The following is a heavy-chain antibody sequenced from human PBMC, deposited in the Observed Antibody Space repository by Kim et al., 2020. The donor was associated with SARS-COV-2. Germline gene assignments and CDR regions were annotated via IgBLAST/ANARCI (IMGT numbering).Heavy chain of an antibody. CDR3: ARDPLPSIAAAGYFVY. V-gene: IGHV3-21*01. D-gene: IGHD6-13*01. J-gene: IGHJ4*02. Sequence: SVKGRFTISRDNAKNSLYLQMNSLRAEDTAVYYCARDPLPSIAAAGYFVYGGQGTLVTVSS.